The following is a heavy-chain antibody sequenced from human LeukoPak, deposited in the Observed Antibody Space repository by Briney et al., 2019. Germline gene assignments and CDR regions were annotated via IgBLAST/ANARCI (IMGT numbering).Heavy chain of an antibody. D-gene: IGHD3-16*02. J-gene: IGHJ4*02. V-gene: IGHV4-39*07. Sequence: PSETLSLTCTVSGGSISSSSYYWGWIRQPPGKGLEWIGSIYYSGSTYYNPSLKSRVTISVDTSKNQFSLKLSSVTAADTAVYYCARDYSGLNMITFGGVIVGGGPFDYWGQGTLVTVSS. CDR1: GGSISSSSYY. CDR3: ARDYSGLNMITFGGVIVGGGPFDY. CDR2: IYYSGST.